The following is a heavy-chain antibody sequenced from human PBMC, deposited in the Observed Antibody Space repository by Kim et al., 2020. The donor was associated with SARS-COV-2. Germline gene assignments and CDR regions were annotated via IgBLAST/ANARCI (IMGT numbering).Heavy chain of an antibody. CDR1: GYRFSTYW. CDR3: ARHQNTGSSSFDY. CDR2: IYPSDSDT. Sequence: GESLQISCQGSGYRFSTYWIGWVRQMPGKGLEWIGIIYPSDSDTRYSPSFQGQVTISADKCISTAYLQWSSLKASDTAMYYCARHQNTGSSSFDYWGQGTLVTVSS. J-gene: IGHJ4*02. V-gene: IGHV5-51*01. D-gene: IGHD1-26*01.